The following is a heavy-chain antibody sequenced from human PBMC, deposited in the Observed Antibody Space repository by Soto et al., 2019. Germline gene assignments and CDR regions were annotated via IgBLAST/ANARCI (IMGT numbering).Heavy chain of an antibody. CDR1: GYTFTGYY. CDR3: ARETAMVQIDY. V-gene: IGHV1-2*04. Sequence: ASVKVSCKACGYTFTGYYMHWVRQAPGQGLEWMGWINPNSGGTNYAQKFQGWVTMTRDTSISTAYMELSRLRSDDTAVYYCARETAMVQIDYWGQGTLVTVSS. D-gene: IGHD5-18*01. J-gene: IGHJ4*02. CDR2: INPNSGGT.